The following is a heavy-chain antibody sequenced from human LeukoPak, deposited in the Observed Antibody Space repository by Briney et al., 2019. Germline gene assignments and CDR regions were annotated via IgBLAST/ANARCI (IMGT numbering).Heavy chain of an antibody. J-gene: IGHJ4*02. CDR2: ISGSGGST. D-gene: IGHD3-10*01. CDR1: GFTFSSYG. V-gene: IGHV3-23*01. Sequence: GTLRLSCAASGFTFSSYGMSWVRQAPGKGLEWVSAISGSGGSTYYADSVKGRFTISRDNSKNTLYLQMNSLRAEDTAVYYCAKEEYGSGRGYYFDYWGQGTLVTVSS. CDR3: AKEEYGSGRGYYFDY.